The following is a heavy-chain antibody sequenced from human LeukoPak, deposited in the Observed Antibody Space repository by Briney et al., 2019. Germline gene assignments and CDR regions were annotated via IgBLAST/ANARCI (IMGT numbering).Heavy chain of an antibody. CDR1: GGSFSGYY. V-gene: IGHV4-34*01. CDR2: INHSGST. Sequence: SETLSLTCAVYGGSFSGYYWNWIRQPPGKGLEWIGEINHSGSTNYNPSLKSRVTISVDTSKNQFSLKLSSVTAADTAVYYCARGRGELDYWGQGTLVTVSS. D-gene: IGHD3-16*01. CDR3: ARGRGELDY. J-gene: IGHJ4*02.